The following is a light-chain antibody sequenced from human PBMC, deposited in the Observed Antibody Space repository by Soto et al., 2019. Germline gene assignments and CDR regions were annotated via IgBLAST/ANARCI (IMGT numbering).Light chain of an antibody. CDR1: SSDVGGYNY. CDR2: EVR. Sequence: QSALTQPASVCGSPGQSITISCTGTSSDVGGYNYVSWYQQHPGKAPKLMIYEVRNRPSGVSNRFSGSKSGNTASLTISGLQAEDEADYYCISYTSISTSGVLFGGGTKLTVL. J-gene: IGLJ2*01. V-gene: IGLV2-14*01. CDR3: ISYTSISTSGVL.